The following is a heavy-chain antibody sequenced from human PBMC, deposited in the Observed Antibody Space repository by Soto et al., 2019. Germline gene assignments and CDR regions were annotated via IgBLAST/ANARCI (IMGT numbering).Heavy chain of an antibody. Sequence: ASVKVSCKASGYTFTSYAMHWVRQAPGQRLEWMGWINAGNGNTKYSQKFQGRVTITRDTSASTAYMELSSLRSEDTAVYYCARAGLSGYDFWSGNGDYYYGMDVWGQGTTVTV. D-gene: IGHD3-3*01. V-gene: IGHV1-3*01. CDR2: INAGNGNT. CDR1: GYTFTSYA. J-gene: IGHJ6*02. CDR3: ARAGLSGYDFWSGNGDYYYGMDV.